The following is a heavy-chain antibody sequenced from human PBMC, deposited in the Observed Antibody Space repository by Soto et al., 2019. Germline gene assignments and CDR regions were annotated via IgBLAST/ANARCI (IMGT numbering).Heavy chain of an antibody. CDR3: ARGNLLRPFDY. Sequence: GGSLRLSCAASGFTVSSNYMSWVRQAPGKGLEWVSVIYSGGSTYYADSVKGRFTISRDNSKNTLYLQMNSLRAEDTAVYYCARGNLLRPFDYWGQGTLVTVSS. CDR2: IYSGGST. J-gene: IGHJ4*02. D-gene: IGHD3-3*01. CDR1: GFTVSSNY. V-gene: IGHV3-66*01.